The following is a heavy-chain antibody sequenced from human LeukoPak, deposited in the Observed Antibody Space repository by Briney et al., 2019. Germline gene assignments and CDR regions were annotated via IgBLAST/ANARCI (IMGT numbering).Heavy chain of an antibody. D-gene: IGHD2-2*01. CDR1: GYTFTSYD. Sequence: ASVKVSCKASGYTFTSYDINGVRQATGQGLEWMGWMNPNSGNTAYAQKFQGRVTMTRDTSISTAYMELTSLRSDDTAVYYCARDIVVVPAIRSGFDPWGQGTLVTVSS. V-gene: IGHV1-8*01. J-gene: IGHJ5*02. CDR2: MNPNSGNT. CDR3: ARDIVVVPAIRSGFDP.